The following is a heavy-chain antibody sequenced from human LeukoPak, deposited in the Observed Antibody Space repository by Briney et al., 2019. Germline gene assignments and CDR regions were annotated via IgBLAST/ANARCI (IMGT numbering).Heavy chain of an antibody. D-gene: IGHD1-26*01. Sequence: AASVKVSCKASGYTFTSYGISWVRQAPGQGLEWMGWISAYNGNTNYAQKLQGRVTMTTDTSTSTAYMELRSLRSDDTAVYYCAGDEWELPRAFDIWGQGTMVTVSS. V-gene: IGHV1-18*01. CDR3: AGDEWELPRAFDI. CDR2: ISAYNGNT. CDR1: GYTFTSYG. J-gene: IGHJ3*02.